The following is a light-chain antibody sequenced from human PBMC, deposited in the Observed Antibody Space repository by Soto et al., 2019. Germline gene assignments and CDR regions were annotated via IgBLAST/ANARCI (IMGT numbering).Light chain of an antibody. CDR3: QQSDSTLMYT. Sequence: DIQMTQSPSSLSASVGDRVTITCRASQSISSYLNWYQQKPGKAPKLLIYAASSLQSGVPSRFSGSGSGTDFTLTICSLQAEGFATYYCQQSDSTLMYTFGQGTKLEIK. V-gene: IGKV1-39*01. J-gene: IGKJ2*01. CDR1: QSISSY. CDR2: AAS.